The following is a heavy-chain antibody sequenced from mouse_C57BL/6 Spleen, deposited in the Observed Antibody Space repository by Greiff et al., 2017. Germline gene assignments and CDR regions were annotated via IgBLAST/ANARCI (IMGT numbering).Heavy chain of an antibody. CDR2: ISDGGSYT. Sequence: VMLVESGGGLVKPGGSLKLSCAASGFTFSSYAMSWVRQTPEKRLAWVATISDGGSYTYYPDNVKGRFTISRDNAKNNLYLQMSHLKSEDTAMYYCAREEGNYLAWCAYWGQGTLVTVSA. CDR1: GFTFSSYA. D-gene: IGHD2-1*01. CDR3: AREEGNYLAWCAY. J-gene: IGHJ3*01. V-gene: IGHV5-4*01.